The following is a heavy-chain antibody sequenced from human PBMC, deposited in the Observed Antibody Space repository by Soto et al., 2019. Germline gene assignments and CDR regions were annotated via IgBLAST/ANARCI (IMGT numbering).Heavy chain of an antibody. CDR1: GGSISSGDYY. Sequence: QVQLQESGPGLVTPSQTLSLTCTVSGGSISSGDYYWSWIRQPPGQGLEWIGYIYYRGSTYYNPSLKSRVTISVDTSKSPFSLKLSSVTAADTAVYDGARAERGGGLDYWGQGTLETVST. CDR3: ARAERGGGLDY. J-gene: IGHJ4*02. CDR2: IYYRGST. V-gene: IGHV4-30-4*01. D-gene: IGHD3-16*01.